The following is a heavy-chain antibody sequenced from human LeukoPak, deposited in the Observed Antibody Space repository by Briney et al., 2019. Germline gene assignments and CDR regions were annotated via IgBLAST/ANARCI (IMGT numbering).Heavy chain of an antibody. Sequence: QPGGSLRLSCVASGFTFTAYSMTWVRQAPGRGLEWVARIKEDGSDIYYVDSVKGRFTISRDNSKNTLYLQLNSLRAEDTAVYYCARVGYDSGWYFFFDDWGQGTLVTVSS. CDR1: GFTFTAYS. D-gene: IGHD6-19*01. V-gene: IGHV3-7*02. CDR2: IKEDGSDI. CDR3: ARVGYDSGWYFFFDD. J-gene: IGHJ4*02.